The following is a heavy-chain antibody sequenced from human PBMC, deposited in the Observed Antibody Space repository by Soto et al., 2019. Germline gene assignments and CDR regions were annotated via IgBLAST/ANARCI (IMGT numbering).Heavy chain of an antibody. J-gene: IGHJ5*02. Sequence: ASETLSLTCTVSGGSISSGSYYWGWIRQPPGKGLEWIGRIYYSGSTDYNPSLKSRVTISVDTSKNQFSLKLSLLTAADTAVFYCATLIVVVPAAMVAGGFDPWGKGTLVTVSS. CDR2: IYYSGST. D-gene: IGHD2-2*01. CDR3: ATLIVVVPAAMVAGGFDP. CDR1: GGSISSGSYY. V-gene: IGHV4-39*01.